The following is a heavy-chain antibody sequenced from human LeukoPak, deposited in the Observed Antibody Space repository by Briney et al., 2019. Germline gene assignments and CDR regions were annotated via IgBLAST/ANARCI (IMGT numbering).Heavy chain of an antibody. J-gene: IGHJ4*02. Sequence: GGSLRLSCAASGFTFHNNGMSWVRQAPGKGLEWVSAISGSSRSTYHAESVKGRFTISRDNSKNTLYLQMNSLRAEDTALYYCAKDKETYWGQGTLVTVSS. CDR2: ISGSSRST. CDR1: GFTFHNNG. V-gene: IGHV3-23*01. CDR3: AKDKETY.